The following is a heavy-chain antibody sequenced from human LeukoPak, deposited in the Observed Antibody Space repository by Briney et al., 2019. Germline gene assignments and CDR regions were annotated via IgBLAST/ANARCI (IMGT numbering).Heavy chain of an antibody. Sequence: SETLSLTCTVSGGSISSYCWSWIRQPPGKGLEWVGYFFHSGSTHYNPSLQSRVTISVDMSKSQISLRLSSVTAADTAVYYCARIGPGLWPYYCNYYMDVWGKGTTVTVSS. CDR2: FFHSGST. CDR1: GGSISSYC. J-gene: IGHJ6*03. D-gene: IGHD2-21*01. V-gene: IGHV4-59*12. CDR3: ARIGPGLWPYYCNYYMDV.